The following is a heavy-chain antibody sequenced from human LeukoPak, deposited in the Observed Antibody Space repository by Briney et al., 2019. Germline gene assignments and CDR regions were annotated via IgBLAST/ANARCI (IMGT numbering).Heavy chain of an antibody. J-gene: IGHJ5*02. CDR3: ARHRGRPAAGRRSNWFDP. D-gene: IGHD6-13*01. CDR2: IYYSGST. V-gene: IGHV4-38-2*02. Sequence: PSETLSLTCTVSAYSISSGYYWGWIRQPPGKGLEWIGSIYYSGSTYYNPSLKSRVTISVDTSKNQFSLKLSSVTAADTAVYYCARHRGRPAAGRRSNWFDPWGQGTLVTVSS. CDR1: AYSISSGYY.